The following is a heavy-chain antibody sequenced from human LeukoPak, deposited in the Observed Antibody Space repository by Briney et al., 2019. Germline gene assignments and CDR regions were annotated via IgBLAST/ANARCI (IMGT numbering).Heavy chain of an antibody. V-gene: IGHV4-31*03. Sequence: PSETLSLTCTVSGGSISSGGYCWSWIRQHPGKGLEWIGYIYYSGSTYYNPSLKSRVTISVDTSKNQFSLKLSSVTAADTAVYYCAREQVQLPYLWYYYMDVWGKGTTVTVSS. CDR1: GGSISSGGYC. CDR2: IYYSGST. J-gene: IGHJ6*03. CDR3: AREQVQLPYLWYYYMDV. D-gene: IGHD5-18*01.